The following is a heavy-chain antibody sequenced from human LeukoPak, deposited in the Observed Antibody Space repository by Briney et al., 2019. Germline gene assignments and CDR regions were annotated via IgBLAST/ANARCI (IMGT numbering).Heavy chain of an antibody. CDR2: FNAGNGDT. CDR1: GYTFINYG. D-gene: IGHD3-10*01. J-gene: IGHJ4*02. CDR3: EGHLNWAGSYYGF. V-gene: IGHV1-3*01. Sequence: GASVKVSCKASGYTFINYGFHWVRQGPGQRLEWMGWFNAGNGDTKYSQKFQGRVTITGDTSASTAYMELSTLRSEDTAVYYCEGHLNWAGSYYGFWGQGTLVTVSS.